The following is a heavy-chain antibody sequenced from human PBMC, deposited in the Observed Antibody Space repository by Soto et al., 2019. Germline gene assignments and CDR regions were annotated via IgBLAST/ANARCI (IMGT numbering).Heavy chain of an antibody. CDR3: AKGDGDYSFYYYYGMDV. J-gene: IGHJ6*02. D-gene: IGHD4-17*01. V-gene: IGHV4-39*01. CDR2: IYYSGST. CDR1: GGSISSSSYY. Sequence: SETLSLTCTVSGGSISSSSYYWGWIRQPPGKGLEWIGSIYYSGSTYYNPSLKSRVTISVDTSKNQFSLKLSSVTAADTAVYYCAKGDGDYSFYYYYGMDVWGQGTTVT.